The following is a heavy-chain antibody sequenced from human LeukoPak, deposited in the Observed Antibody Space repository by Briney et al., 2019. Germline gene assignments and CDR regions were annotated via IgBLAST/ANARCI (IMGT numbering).Heavy chain of an antibody. J-gene: IGHJ5*02. CDR1: GGSFSSYY. CDR3: ARLRPSPWFDP. Sequence: PSETLSLTCTVSGGSFSSYYWSWIRQSPGKGLEWIGFIYFTGTTTYNPSLKSRVAMSLDTSKTQFSLRLGSVTAADTAVYFCARLRPSPWFDPWGQGTLVTVSS. CDR2: IYFTGTT. D-gene: IGHD6-25*01. V-gene: IGHV4-59*01.